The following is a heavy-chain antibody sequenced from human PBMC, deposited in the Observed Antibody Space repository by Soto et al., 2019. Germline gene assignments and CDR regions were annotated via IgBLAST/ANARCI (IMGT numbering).Heavy chain of an antibody. V-gene: IGHV1-46*01. CDR3: ARVVGGAAGPGFDP. CDR1: GGTFSSYA. Sequence: ASVKVSCKASGGTFSSYAISWVRQAPGQGLEWMGIINPSGGSTSYAQKFQGRVTMTRDTSTSTVYMELSSLRSEDTAVYYCARVVGGAAGPGFDPWGQGTLVTVSS. D-gene: IGHD6-13*01. J-gene: IGHJ5*02. CDR2: INPSGGST.